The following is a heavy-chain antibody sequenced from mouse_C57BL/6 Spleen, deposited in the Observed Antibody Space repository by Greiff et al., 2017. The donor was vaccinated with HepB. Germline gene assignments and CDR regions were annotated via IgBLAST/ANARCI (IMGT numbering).Heavy chain of an antibody. J-gene: IGHJ2*01. CDR1: GFTFSSYA. D-gene: IGHD4-1*01. CDR3: ARDGTGTDY. CDR2: ISDGGSYT. Sequence: EVKLVGSGGGLVKPGGSLKLSCAASGFTFSSYAMSWVRQTPEKRLEWVATISDGGSYTYYPDNVKGRFTISRDNAKNNLYLQMSHLKSEDTAMYYCARDGTGTDYWGQGTTLTVSS. V-gene: IGHV5-4*01.